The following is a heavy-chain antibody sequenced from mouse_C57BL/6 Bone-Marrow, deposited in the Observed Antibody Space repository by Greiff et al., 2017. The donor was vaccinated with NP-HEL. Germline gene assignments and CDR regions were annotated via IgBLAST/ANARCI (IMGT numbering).Heavy chain of an antibody. Sequence: QVQLQQSGAELVKPGASVKMSCKASGYTFTTYPIEWMKQSHGKCLEWIGNFHPYNDATKYNEKFKGKATLPVEKSSSTVYLDLSRLPSDNSAVFCCARRCNFDYAMDYWGQGTSVTVSS. CDR3: ARRCNFDYAMDY. J-gene: IGHJ4*01. CDR2: FHPYNDAT. CDR1: GYTFTTYP. V-gene: IGHV1-47*01.